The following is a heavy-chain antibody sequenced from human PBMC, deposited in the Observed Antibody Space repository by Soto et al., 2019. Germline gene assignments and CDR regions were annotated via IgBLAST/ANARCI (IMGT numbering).Heavy chain of an antibody. CDR1: GYTFTSYA. V-gene: IGHV1-3*01. Sequence: QVQLVQSGAEVKKPGASVKVSCKASGYTFTSYAMHWVRQAPGQRLEWMGWINAGNGNTKYSQKFQGRVTITRDTSASTAYMELSSVRSEDTAVYYCARERGDSSSWTFDYWGQGTLVTVSS. J-gene: IGHJ4*02. CDR3: ARERGDSSSWTFDY. D-gene: IGHD6-13*01. CDR2: INAGNGNT.